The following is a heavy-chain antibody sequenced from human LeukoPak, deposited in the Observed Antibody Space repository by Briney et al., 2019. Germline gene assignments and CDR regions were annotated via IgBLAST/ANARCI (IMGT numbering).Heavy chain of an antibody. Sequence: SVKVSCKASGGTFSSYAISWVRQAPGQGLEWMGRIIPIFGTANYAQKFQGRVTITTDESTSRAYMELSSLRSEDTAVYYCARDLYDSSGYPFDYWGQGTLVTVSS. D-gene: IGHD3-22*01. V-gene: IGHV1-69*05. CDR3: ARDLYDSSGYPFDY. J-gene: IGHJ4*02. CDR1: GGTFSSYA. CDR2: IIPIFGTA.